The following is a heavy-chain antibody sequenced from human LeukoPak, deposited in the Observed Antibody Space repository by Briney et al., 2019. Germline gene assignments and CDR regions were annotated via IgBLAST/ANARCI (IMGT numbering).Heavy chain of an antibody. CDR2: ISSSSSYI. CDR3: ARGSVSYSSSWLNWFDP. V-gene: IGHV3-21*01. CDR1: GFTFGSYS. Sequence: GGSLRLSCAASGFTFGSYSMNWVRQAPGKGLEWVSSISSSSSYIYYADSVKGRFTISRDNAKNSLYLQMNSLRAEDTAVYYCARGSVSYSSSWLNWFDPWGQGTLVTVSS. J-gene: IGHJ5*02. D-gene: IGHD6-13*01.